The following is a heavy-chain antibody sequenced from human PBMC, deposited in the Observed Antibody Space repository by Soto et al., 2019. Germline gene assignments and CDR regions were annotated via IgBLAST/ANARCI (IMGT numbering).Heavy chain of an antibody. D-gene: IGHD2-15*01. CDR1: GYKFTTFW. V-gene: IGHV5-10-1*01. CDR3: ARPASGGSRDAFDL. J-gene: IGHJ3*01. Sequence: GESLKISCKASGYKFTTFWLNWVRQTPGKGLEWLGRIDPTDSFTNYSPPFEGHVTISVDRSISTAYLQWNSLQASDTATYYYARPASGGSRDAFDLWGQGTTVTVSS. CDR2: IDPTDSFT.